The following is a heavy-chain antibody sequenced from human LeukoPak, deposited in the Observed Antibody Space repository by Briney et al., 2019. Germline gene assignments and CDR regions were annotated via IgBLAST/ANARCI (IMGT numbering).Heavy chain of an antibody. J-gene: IGHJ5*02. CDR2: NNHSGST. CDR3: ARGRGTGTT. Sequence: SETLSLTCAVYGGSFSGYYWSWIRQPPGKGLEWIGENNHSGSTNYNPSLKSRVTISVDTSKNQFSLKLSSVTAADTAVHYCARGRGTGTTWGQGTLVTVSS. CDR1: GGSFSGYY. D-gene: IGHD1/OR15-1a*01. V-gene: IGHV4-34*01.